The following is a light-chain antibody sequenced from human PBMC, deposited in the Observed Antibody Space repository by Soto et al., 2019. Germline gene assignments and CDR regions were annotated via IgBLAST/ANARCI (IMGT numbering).Light chain of an antibody. J-gene: IGKJ5*01. CDR3: QQYTNWPLIT. Sequence: EIVLTQSPATLSVSPGERATLSCRASQSVSSNLAWNQQKPGQAPTLLIYGASTMAPGIPARFSGSGSVSEFTLTHSSLLSEDFVVLCCQQYTNWPLITFGQGTRLAIK. CDR1: QSVSSN. V-gene: IGKV3-15*01. CDR2: GAS.